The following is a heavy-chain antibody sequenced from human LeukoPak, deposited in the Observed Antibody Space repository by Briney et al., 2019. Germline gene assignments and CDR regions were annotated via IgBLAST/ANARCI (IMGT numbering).Heavy chain of an antibody. CDR2: ISNSDNST. J-gene: IGHJ4*02. V-gene: IGHV3-23*01. Sequence: GGSLRLSCAASGFSFSIHDMTWVRQAPGKGLEWVSTISNSDNSTYYADSVKGRFTFSRDNSKNTLYLQMNSLRAEDTTIYYCAKGLGVVIDFLVFDNWGQGTLVTVSS. CDR3: AKGLGVVIDFLVFDN. D-gene: IGHD3-3*01. CDR1: GFSFSIHD.